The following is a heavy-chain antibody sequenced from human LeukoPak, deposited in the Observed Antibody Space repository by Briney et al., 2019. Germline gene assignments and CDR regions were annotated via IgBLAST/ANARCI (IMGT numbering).Heavy chain of an antibody. CDR1: GYTFTSYG. J-gene: IGHJ6*03. D-gene: IGHD6-19*01. CDR3: ARIHSSGWTNYYYYYMDV. CDR2: ISAYNGNT. V-gene: IGHV1-18*01. Sequence: ASVKVSCKASGYTFTSYGISWVRQAPGQGIEWMGWISAYNGNTNYAQKLQGRVTMTTDTSTSTAYMELRSLRSDDTAVYYCARIHSSGWTNYYYYYMDVWGKGTTVTVSS.